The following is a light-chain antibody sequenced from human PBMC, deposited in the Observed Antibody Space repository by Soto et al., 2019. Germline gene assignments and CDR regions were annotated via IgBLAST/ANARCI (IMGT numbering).Light chain of an antibody. V-gene: IGKV1-39*01. J-gene: IGKJ2*01. Sequence: DIQMTQSPSSLSASVGDRVNMSCRASQRTVNYVNWYEQKPGKAPKVLIYGASTLSSGVPSRFSGSGSGNDFTLTICSQQPADFATYFCQQAYSTPPYTFGQGTKVEV. CDR1: QRTVNY. CDR2: GAS. CDR3: QQAYSTPPYT.